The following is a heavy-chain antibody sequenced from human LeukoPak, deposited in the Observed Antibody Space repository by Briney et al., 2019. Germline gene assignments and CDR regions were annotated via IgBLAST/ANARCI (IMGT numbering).Heavy chain of an antibody. J-gene: IGHJ2*01. CDR1: GGSFSGYY. CDR2: INHSGST. V-gene: IGHV4-34*01. CDR3: ARHRISRKDWYFDL. D-gene: IGHD2/OR15-2a*01. Sequence: SETLSLTCAVYGGSFSGYYWSWIRQPPGKGLEWIGEINHSGSTNYNPSLKSRVTISVDTSKNQFSLKLSSVTAADTAVYYCARHRISRKDWYFDLWGRGTLVTVSS.